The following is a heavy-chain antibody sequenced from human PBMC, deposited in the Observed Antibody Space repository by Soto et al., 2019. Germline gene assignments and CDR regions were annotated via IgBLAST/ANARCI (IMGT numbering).Heavy chain of an antibody. J-gene: IGHJ5*02. CDR1: GFIFSDYY. CDR3: ARGAEMSSLTKWFDP. D-gene: IGHD1-1*01. CDR2: ISRDGNAI. Sequence: VRLSCAASGFIFSDYYMSWIRQAPGKGLEWLAYISRDGNAIFYADSVIGRFTVSRDNAKNSLFLQMDDLRAEDTAMFFCARGAEMSSLTKWFDPWGQGTLVTVSS. V-gene: IGHV3-11*01.